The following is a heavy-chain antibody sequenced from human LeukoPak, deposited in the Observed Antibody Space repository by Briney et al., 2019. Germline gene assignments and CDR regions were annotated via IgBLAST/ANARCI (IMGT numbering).Heavy chain of an antibody. Sequence: SETLSLTCTVSGGSISSGSYYWSWIRQPAGKGLEWIGRTNTSGSTNYNPSLKSRVTISVDTSKNQFSLKLTSVTAADTAVYYCVSAKFLVRGVSWFDPWGQGTLVTVSS. CDR1: GGSISSGSYY. D-gene: IGHD3-10*01. V-gene: IGHV4-61*02. CDR3: VSAKFLVRGVSWFDP. J-gene: IGHJ5*02. CDR2: TNTSGST.